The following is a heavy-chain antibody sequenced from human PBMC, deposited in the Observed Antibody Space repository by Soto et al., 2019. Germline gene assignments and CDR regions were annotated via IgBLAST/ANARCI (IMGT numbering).Heavy chain of an antibody. V-gene: IGHV3-30-3*01. J-gene: IGHJ3*02. D-gene: IGHD3-10*01. CDR1: GFTFSSYA. Sequence: PGGPLRLSFGASGFTFSSYAMHWVGQAPGKGLGWVAVISYDGSNKYYAGPVKGRFTTSRDNSKNTLYLQMNSLRAEDTAVYYCARDWSDGSGSYYPGAFDIWGQGTMVTVSS. CDR3: ARDWSDGSGSYYPGAFDI. CDR2: ISYDGSNK.